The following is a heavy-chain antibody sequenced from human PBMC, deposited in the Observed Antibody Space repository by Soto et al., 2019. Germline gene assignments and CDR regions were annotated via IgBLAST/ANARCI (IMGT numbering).Heavy chain of an antibody. J-gene: IGHJ4*02. D-gene: IGHD4-17*01. CDR3: ARRKDYGGITNSLFDY. V-gene: IGHV4-39*01. Sequence: QLQLQESGPGLVKPSETLSLTCTVSGGSISSSSYYWGWIRQPPGKGLEWIGSIYYSGSTYYNPSLKSRVTISVDTSKNQFSLKLSSVTAADTAVYYCARRKDYGGITNSLFDYWGQGTLVTVSS. CDR1: GGSISSSSYY. CDR2: IYYSGST.